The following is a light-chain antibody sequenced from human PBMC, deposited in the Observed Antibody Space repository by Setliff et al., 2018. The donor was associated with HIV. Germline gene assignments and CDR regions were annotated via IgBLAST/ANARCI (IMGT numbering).Light chain of an antibody. CDR1: SSDVGGYKY. CDR2: DVS. J-gene: IGLJ1*01. V-gene: IGLV2-14*03. Sequence: QSVLTQPASVSGSPGQSITISCTGTSSDVGGYKYVSWYQQHPGRAPKLMIYDVSNRPSGVSNRFSGSKSGNTASLTISGLQAEDEGDYYCCSYAGSSTFVFGTGTKVTV. CDR3: CSYAGSSTFV.